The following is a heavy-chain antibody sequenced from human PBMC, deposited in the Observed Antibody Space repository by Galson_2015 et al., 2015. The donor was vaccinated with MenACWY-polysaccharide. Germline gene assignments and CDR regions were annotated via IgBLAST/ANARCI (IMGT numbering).Heavy chain of an antibody. D-gene: IGHD5-12*01. Sequence: SETLSLTCAVSSYSISSGYYWGWIRQPPGKGLEWIGSIYHSGSTYYNPSLKSRVTISVDTSKNQFSLKLSSVTAADTAVYYCARLRYSGYDFTDYWGQGTLVTVSS. CDR1: SYSISSGYY. CDR3: ARLRYSGYDFTDY. CDR2: IYHSGST. V-gene: IGHV4-38-2*01. J-gene: IGHJ4*02.